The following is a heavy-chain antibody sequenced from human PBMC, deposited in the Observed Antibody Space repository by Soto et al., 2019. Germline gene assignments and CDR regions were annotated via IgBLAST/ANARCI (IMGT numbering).Heavy chain of an antibody. J-gene: IGHJ3*02. Sequence: QLQESGPGLVEPSGTLSLTCAVSRGSMSSSDWWCWVRQAPGKGLEWIGETYHSGNTNYHPSLKSRVTLSVDNSKNQFSLTLTSVTAADTGVYYCATWGSTAFDIWGQGTMVTVSS. CDR1: RGSMSSSDW. V-gene: IGHV4-4*02. CDR3: ATWGSTAFDI. D-gene: IGHD3-16*01. CDR2: TYHSGNT.